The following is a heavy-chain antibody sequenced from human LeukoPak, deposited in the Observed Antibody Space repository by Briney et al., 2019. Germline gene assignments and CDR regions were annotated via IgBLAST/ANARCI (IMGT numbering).Heavy chain of an antibody. CDR3: ARGQYCSGGSCGWFDP. V-gene: IGHV4-34*01. CDR2: INHSGST. D-gene: IGHD2-15*01. Sequence: SVTLSLTCAVYGGSFSGYYWSWIRQPPGKGLEWIGEINHSGSTNYNPSLKSRVTISVDTSKNQFSLKLSSVTAADTAVYYCARGQYCSGGSCGWFDPWGQGTLVTASS. CDR1: GGSFSGYY. J-gene: IGHJ5*02.